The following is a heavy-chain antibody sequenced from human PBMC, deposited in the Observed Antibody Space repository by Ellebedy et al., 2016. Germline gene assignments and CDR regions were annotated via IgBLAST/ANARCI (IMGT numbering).Heavy chain of an antibody. Sequence: GESLKISXVASGFTFSSYWMGWVRQAPGKGLEWVANIKQDGSEKKYVDSVKGRFSISRDNTKNSLYLQMNSLRAEDTAVYYCARDQLQYRGGMDVWGQGTTVTVSS. J-gene: IGHJ6*02. CDR3: ARDQLQYRGGMDV. CDR2: IKQDGSEK. V-gene: IGHV3-7*01. CDR1: GFTFSSYW. D-gene: IGHD3-9*01.